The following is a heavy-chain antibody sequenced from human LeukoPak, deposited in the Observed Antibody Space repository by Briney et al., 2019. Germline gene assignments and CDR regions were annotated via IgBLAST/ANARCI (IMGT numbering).Heavy chain of an antibody. CDR3: ARYRYDYGDYHIDY. J-gene: IGHJ4*02. D-gene: IGHD4-17*01. V-gene: IGHV3-48*03. Sequence: GGSLRLSCAASGFTFSSYEMNWVRQAPGKGLEWVSYISSSGSTIYYADSVKGRFTISRDNAKNPLYLQMNSLRAEDTAVYYCARYRYDYGDYHIDYWGQGTLVTVSS. CDR2: ISSSGSTI. CDR1: GFTFSSYE.